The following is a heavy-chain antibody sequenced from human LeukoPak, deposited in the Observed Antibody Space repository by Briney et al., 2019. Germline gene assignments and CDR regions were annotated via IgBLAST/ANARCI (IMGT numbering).Heavy chain of an antibody. D-gene: IGHD3-16*01. CDR2: IYYSGST. V-gene: IGHV4-59*01. Sequence: SETLSLTCTVSGGSISSYYWSWIRQPPGKGLEWIGYIYYSGSTNYNPSLKSRVTISVDTSKKQFSLRLNSVTAADTAVYYCARVGSAGVWGRGSYFDYWGQGTLVTVSS. CDR1: GGSISSYY. J-gene: IGHJ4*02. CDR3: ARVGSAGVWGRGSYFDY.